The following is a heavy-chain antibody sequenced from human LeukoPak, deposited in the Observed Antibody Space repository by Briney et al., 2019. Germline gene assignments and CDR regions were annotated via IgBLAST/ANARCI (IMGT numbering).Heavy chain of an antibody. V-gene: IGHV3-7*01. CDR3: AREAGYCSGGSCYGDDAFDI. CDR2: IKQDGSEK. J-gene: IGHJ3*02. CDR1: GFTFSSYW. Sequence: GGSLRLSCAASGFTFSSYWMSWVRQAPGKGLEWVANIKQDGSEKYYVDSVKGRFTISRNNAKNSLYLQMNRLRAEDTAVYYCAREAGYCSGGSCYGDDAFDIWGQGTMVTVSS. D-gene: IGHD2-15*01.